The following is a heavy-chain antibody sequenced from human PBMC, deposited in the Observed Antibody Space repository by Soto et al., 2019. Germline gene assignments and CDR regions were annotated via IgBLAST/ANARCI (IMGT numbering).Heavy chain of an antibody. J-gene: IGHJ4*02. V-gene: IGHV4-39*01. CDR2: IYYSGST. CDR1: GGSISSSSYY. D-gene: IGHD2-2*01. Sequence: SETLSLTCTVSGGSISSSSYYWGWIRQPPGKGLEWIGSIYYSGSTYYNPSLKSRVTISVDTSKNQFSLKLSSVTAAYTAVYYXARRGGHCSSTSCYPFDYWGQGTLVTVSS. CDR3: ARRGGHCSSTSCYPFDY.